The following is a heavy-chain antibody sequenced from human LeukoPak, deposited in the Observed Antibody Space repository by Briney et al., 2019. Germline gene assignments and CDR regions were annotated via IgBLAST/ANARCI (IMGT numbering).Heavy chain of an antibody. D-gene: IGHD5-18*01. CDR2: INPNSGGT. J-gene: IGHJ4*02. Sequence: GASVKVSCKASGYTFTGYYMHWVRPAPGQGLEWMGWINPNSGGTNYAQKFQGRVTMTRDTSISTAYMELSRLRSDDTAVYYCARDKVTAMGYYFDYWGQGTLVTVSS. CDR1: GYTFTGYY. V-gene: IGHV1-2*02. CDR3: ARDKVTAMGYYFDY.